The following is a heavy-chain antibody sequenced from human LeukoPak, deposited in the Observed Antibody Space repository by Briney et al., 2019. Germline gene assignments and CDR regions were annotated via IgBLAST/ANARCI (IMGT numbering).Heavy chain of an antibody. V-gene: IGHV4-31*03. Sequence: PSETLSLTCTVSGGSISSGGYYWSWIRQHPGKGLEWIGYIYYSGSTYYNPSLKSRVTISVDTSKNQFSLKLSSVTAADTAVYYCARGARAGYNLEPFDYWGQGTLVTVSS. CDR3: ARGARAGYNLEPFDY. J-gene: IGHJ4*02. CDR2: IYYSGST. D-gene: IGHD5-24*01. CDR1: GGSISSGGYY.